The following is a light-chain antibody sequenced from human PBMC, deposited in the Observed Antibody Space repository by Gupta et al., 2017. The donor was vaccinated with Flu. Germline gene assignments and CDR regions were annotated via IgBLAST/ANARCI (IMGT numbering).Light chain of an antibody. Sequence: IQMTQSPSSLSASVGDRVTITCRASQSISSYLNWYQQKPGKAPKLLIYAASSLQSGVPSRFSGSGSGTDFTLTISSLQPEDFATDYCQQSYRTPLTFGGGTKVEIK. J-gene: IGKJ4*02. CDR2: AAS. V-gene: IGKV1-39*01. CDR3: QQSYRTPLT. CDR1: QSISSY.